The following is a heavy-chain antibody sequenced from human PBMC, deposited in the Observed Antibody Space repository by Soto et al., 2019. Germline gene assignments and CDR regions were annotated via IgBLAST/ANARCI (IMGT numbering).Heavy chain of an antibody. CDR1: GFTYNNYA. CDR2: ISGSGGSK. V-gene: IGHV3-23*01. CDR3: AKERGARGIDY. D-gene: IGHD3-10*01. J-gene: IGHJ4*02. Sequence: EVQLLQSGGGLVQPGGSLRLSCAASGFTYNNYAMTWVRQAPGKGLEWVWTISGSGGSKSYADAVKGRFTISRDNSNNTLYLQMNSLRAEDTSVYYCAKERGARGIDYWGQGPLVTVSS.